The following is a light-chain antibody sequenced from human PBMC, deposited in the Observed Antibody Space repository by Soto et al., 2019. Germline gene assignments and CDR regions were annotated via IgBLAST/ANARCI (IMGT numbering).Light chain of an antibody. CDR2: DAS. CDR3: QHRDNWSYI. J-gene: IGKJ2*01. Sequence: DIVLTQSPGTLSLSPGERAALSCRASQSVRHYVAWYQQKPAQAPRLLIYDASNRATGIPARFSGSGSGTDYTLTISSLEAEDFAVYYCQHRDNWSYIFGQGTKVDIK. CDR1: QSVRHY. V-gene: IGKV3-11*01.